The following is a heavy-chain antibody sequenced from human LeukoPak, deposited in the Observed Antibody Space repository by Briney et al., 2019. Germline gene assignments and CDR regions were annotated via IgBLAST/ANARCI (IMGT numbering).Heavy chain of an antibody. V-gene: IGHV4-34*01. CDR3: ARLGPYDDSSGYYVPSAFDI. CDR1: GGSFSGYY. Sequence: SETLSLTCAVYGGSFSGYYWSWIRQPPGKGLEWIGEINHSGSTNYNPSLKSRVTISVDTSKNQFSLKLSSVTAADTAVYYCARLGPYDDSSGYYVPSAFDIWGQGTMVTVSS. D-gene: IGHD3-22*01. CDR2: INHSGST. J-gene: IGHJ3*02.